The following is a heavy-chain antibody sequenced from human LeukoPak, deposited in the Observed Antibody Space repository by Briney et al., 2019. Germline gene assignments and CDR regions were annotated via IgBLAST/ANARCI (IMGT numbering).Heavy chain of an antibody. CDR2: ISYSGHT. Sequence: SETLSLTCTVSGAPGGGGSFYWNWVRHPPGKGLEWIGYISYSGHTNYNPSFKSRVTMSVDKSKNQFSLKLTSVTAADRAVYFCARTHSYGSQYYFDYWGQGALVTVSS. J-gene: IGHJ4*02. D-gene: IGHD5-18*01. V-gene: IGHV4-61*01. CDR1: GAPGGGGSFY. CDR3: ARTHSYGSQYYFDY.